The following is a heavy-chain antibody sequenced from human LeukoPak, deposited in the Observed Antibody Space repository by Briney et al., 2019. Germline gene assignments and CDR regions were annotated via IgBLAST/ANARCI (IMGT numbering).Heavy chain of an antibody. J-gene: IGHJ3*02. V-gene: IGHV4-4*02. CDR2: FYHSGTT. D-gene: IGHD2/OR15-2a*01. Sequence: SETLSLTCAVSGGSISSSNWWNWVRQPPGKGLEWIGEFYHSGTTNYNPSLKSRVTISLDTSRNQFSLKLNSVTAADTAVYYCAKSNGYGLIDIWGQGTMVTVSS. CDR3: AKSNGYGLIDI. CDR1: GGSISSSNW.